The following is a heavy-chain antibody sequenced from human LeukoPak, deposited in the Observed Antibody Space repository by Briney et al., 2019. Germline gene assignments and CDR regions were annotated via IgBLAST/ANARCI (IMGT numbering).Heavy chain of an antibody. Sequence: GGSLRLSCTASGFTFGDYALSWFRQAPGKGREWISFIRSKTYGGTIQYAASVKGRFNISRDDSKSIAYLQMNSLKIEDTAVYYCTRVDYGGAPRRNYWGQGTLVTVSS. V-gene: IGHV3-49*03. D-gene: IGHD4-23*01. CDR1: GFTFGDYA. CDR3: TRVDYGGAPRRNY. J-gene: IGHJ4*02. CDR2: IRSKTYGGTI.